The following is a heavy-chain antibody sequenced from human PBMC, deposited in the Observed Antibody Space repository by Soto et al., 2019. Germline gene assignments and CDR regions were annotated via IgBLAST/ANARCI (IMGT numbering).Heavy chain of an antibody. CDR3: ATAAYGDDNRDYYYYMDV. CDR1: GYTFTSYD. V-gene: IGHV1-8*01. Sequence: QVQLVQSGAEVKKPGASVKVSCKASGYTFTSYDINWVRQATGQGLEWMGWMNPNSGNTGYAQKFQGRVTMTRNTSISTAYMELSSLRSEDTAVYYCATAAYGDDNRDYYYYMDVWGKGTTVTVS. D-gene: IGHD4-17*01. CDR2: MNPNSGNT. J-gene: IGHJ6*03.